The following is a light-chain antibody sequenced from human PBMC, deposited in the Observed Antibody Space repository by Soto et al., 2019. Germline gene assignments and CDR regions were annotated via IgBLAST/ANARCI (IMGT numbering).Light chain of an antibody. J-gene: IGKJ4*01. CDR1: QSVSSN. CDR3: QKFSSDPFT. Sequence: EIVMTQSPATLSVSPGERATLSCRASQSVSSNLAWYQQKVGQAPRLLIYGASTRATGIPARFSGSGSGTEFTLTISSLQSEDFAVYYCQKFSSDPFTFGGGTKVEIK. V-gene: IGKV3-15*01. CDR2: GAS.